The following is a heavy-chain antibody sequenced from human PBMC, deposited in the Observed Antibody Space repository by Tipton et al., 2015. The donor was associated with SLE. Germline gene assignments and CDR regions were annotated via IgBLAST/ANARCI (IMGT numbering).Heavy chain of an antibody. CDR2: IYYSGTT. CDR3: ARHAGDYAYFDS. D-gene: IGHD4-17*01. CDR1: GGSIKPYY. Sequence: TLSLTCSVSGGSIKPYYWSWIRQPPGKGLEWIGYIYYSGTTRYNPSLKSRVTISLDTSENQFSLRLTSVTAADTAVYYCARHAGDYAYFDSWGQGTLVTVSS. J-gene: IGHJ4*02. V-gene: IGHV4-59*01.